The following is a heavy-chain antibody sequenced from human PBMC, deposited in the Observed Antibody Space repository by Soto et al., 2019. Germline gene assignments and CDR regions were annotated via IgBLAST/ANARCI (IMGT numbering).Heavy chain of an antibody. Sequence: QVQLVQSGAEVKKPGSSVKVSCKASGGTFSSYAISWVRQAPGQGLEWMGGIIPIFGTANYAQKFQGRVTITADESTSADYMELSSLRSEDTAVYYCALRVVNATYNWFAPWGQGTLVTVSS. J-gene: IGHJ5*02. D-gene: IGHD2-21*01. CDR1: GGTFSSYA. CDR3: ALRVVNATYNWFAP. CDR2: IIPIFGTA. V-gene: IGHV1-69*01.